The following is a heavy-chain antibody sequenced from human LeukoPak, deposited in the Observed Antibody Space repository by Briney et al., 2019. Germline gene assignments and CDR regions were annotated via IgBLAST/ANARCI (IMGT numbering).Heavy chain of an antibody. CDR1: GGSISSYY. Sequence: SETLSLTCTVSGGSISSYYWSWIRQPPGEGLEWIGNIYYSGSTNYNPSLKSRVTISVDKSKNQFSLKLSSVTAADTAVYYCARDSVTRNWFDPWGQGTLVTVSS. CDR2: IYYSGST. J-gene: IGHJ5*02. D-gene: IGHD4-17*01. CDR3: ARDSVTRNWFDP. V-gene: IGHV4-59*12.